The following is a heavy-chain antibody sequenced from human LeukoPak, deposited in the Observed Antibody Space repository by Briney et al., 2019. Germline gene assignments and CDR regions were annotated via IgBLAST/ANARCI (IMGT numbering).Heavy chain of an antibody. CDR1: GFTVSSNY. D-gene: IGHD3-22*01. J-gene: IGHJ3*02. CDR2: IYSGGST. Sequence: GGSLRLSCAASGFTVSSNYMSWVRQAPGKGLEWVSVIYSGGSTYHADSVKGRFTISRDNSKNTLYLQMSSLRAEDTAVYYCARPRGGYYDSSGLDAFDIWGQGTMVTVSS. V-gene: IGHV3-66*02. CDR3: ARPRGGYYDSSGLDAFDI.